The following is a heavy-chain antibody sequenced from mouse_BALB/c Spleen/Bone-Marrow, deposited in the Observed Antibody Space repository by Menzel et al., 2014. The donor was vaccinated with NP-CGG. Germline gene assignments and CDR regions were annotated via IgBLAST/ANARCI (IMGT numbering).Heavy chain of an antibody. V-gene: IGHV1-9*01. CDR1: GYTFSSYW. J-gene: IGHJ3*01. CDR2: ILPGSGST. Sequence: QVQLQQSGAELMKPGASVKISCKATGYTFSSYWIEWVKQRPGHGLEWIGEILPGSGSTNYNEKFKGKATFTADTSSKTSFMQLSILTSEDSAVYYCARLYYVSSHFAYWGQGTPVTVSS. CDR3: ARLYYVSSHFAY. D-gene: IGHD1-1*01.